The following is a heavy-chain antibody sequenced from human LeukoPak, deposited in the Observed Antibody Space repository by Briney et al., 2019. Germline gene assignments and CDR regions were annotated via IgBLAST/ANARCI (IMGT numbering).Heavy chain of an antibody. CDR3: ARDWTGTPDY. CDR1: GFTFSHYA. J-gene: IGHJ4*02. CDR2: ISYDGSNK. Sequence: PGRSLRLSCAASGFTFSHYAFHWVRQAPGKGLEWVAVISYDGSNKFYSDSVKGRFTISRDNSQNTLYVQMDSLRDEDTAVYYCARDWTGTPDYWGQGTLIIVSS. V-gene: IGHV3-30*19. D-gene: IGHD3/OR15-3a*01.